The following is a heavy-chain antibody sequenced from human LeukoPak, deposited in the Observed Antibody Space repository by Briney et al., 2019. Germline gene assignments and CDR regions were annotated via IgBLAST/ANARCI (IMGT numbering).Heavy chain of an antibody. CDR3: ARHGYYDSSGEAFDI. D-gene: IGHD3-22*01. Sequence: SETLSLTCAVSGHSISSGYYWGWIRQPPGKGLEWIGSIYHSGSTYYNPSLKSRVTISVDTSKNQFSLKLSSVTAADTAVYYCARHGYYDSSGEAFDIWGQGTMVTVSS. J-gene: IGHJ3*02. CDR2: IYHSGST. V-gene: IGHV4-38-2*01. CDR1: GHSISSGYY.